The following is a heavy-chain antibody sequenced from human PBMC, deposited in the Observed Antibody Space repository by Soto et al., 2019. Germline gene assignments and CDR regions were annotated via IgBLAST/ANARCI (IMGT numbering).Heavy chain of an antibody. CDR2: IYYSGST. Sequence: WVRQHPGKGLEWIGYIYYSGSTYYNPSLKSRVTISVDTSKNQFSLTLGSVTAAATAVYYCARFYSGSDLNTVTSSFDHWGQGTLVTVSS. CDR3: ARFYSGSDLNTVTSSFDH. J-gene: IGHJ4*02. D-gene: IGHD5-12*01. V-gene: IGHV4-31*02.